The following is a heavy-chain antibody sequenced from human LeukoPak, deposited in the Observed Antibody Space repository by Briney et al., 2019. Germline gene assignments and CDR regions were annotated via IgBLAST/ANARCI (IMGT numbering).Heavy chain of an antibody. V-gene: IGHV3-30*02. CDR3: AKDSHYYASGNYFDY. D-gene: IGHD3-10*01. Sequence: GGSLRLSCAASGFIFISYGMHWVRQAPGKGLEWVTFIRYDGNNKYYADSVKGRFTISRDNSKNTLYLQMNSLRAEDTAVYYCAKDSHYYASGNYFDYWSQGTLVTVSS. CDR2: IRYDGNNK. CDR1: GFIFISYG. J-gene: IGHJ4*02.